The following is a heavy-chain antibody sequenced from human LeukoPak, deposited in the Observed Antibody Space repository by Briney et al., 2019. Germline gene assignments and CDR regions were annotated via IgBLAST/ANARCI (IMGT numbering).Heavy chain of an antibody. Sequence: GASLSLSCAASGFTFTTYAMTWVRQAPGKGLEWVSSIGAGGAATFYSDSVKGRFTISRDNSMNTLYLQMSSLRADDTAVYYCGRPTKFWLIQGDGVDVWGQGTTVTVSS. CDR1: GFTFTTYA. J-gene: IGHJ6*02. CDR2: IGAGGAAT. CDR3: GRPTKFWLIQGDGVDV. V-gene: IGHV3-23*01. D-gene: IGHD6-19*01.